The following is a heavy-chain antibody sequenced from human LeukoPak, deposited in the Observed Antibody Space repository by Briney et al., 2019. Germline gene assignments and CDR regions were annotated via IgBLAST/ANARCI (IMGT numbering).Heavy chain of an antibody. D-gene: IGHD5-18*01. CDR1: GFTFSSYA. V-gene: IGHV3-23*01. CDR2: ISGSGGST. CDR3: AKDTSGYSYDY. J-gene: IGHJ4*02. Sequence: GGSLRLSCAASGFTFSSYAMSWVRQAAVKGLAWVSAISGSGGSTYYADSVKGRFTISRDNSKNTLYLQMNSLRAEDTAVYYCAKDTSGYSYDYWGQGTLVTVSS.